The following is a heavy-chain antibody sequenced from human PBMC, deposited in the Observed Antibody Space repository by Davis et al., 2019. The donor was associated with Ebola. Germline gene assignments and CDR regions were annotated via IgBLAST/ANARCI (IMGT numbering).Heavy chain of an antibody. CDR3: ARRAGARSGFDS. D-gene: IGHD1-26*01. CDR2: MNPNSGNT. J-gene: IGHJ4*02. Sequence: ASVKVSCKASGYTFTSYDINWVRQATGQGLEWMGWMNPNSGNTGYAQKFQGRITMTRNISISTAYMELSSLRSDDTAVYYCARRAGARSGFDSWGQGSLVTVSS. V-gene: IGHV1-8*01. CDR1: GYTFTSYD.